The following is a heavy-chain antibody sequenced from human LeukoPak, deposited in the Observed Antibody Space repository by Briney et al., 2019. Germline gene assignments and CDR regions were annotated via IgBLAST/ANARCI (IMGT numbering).Heavy chain of an antibody. CDR1: GFTFSSYG. V-gene: IGHV3-23*01. CDR2: ISGSGGST. Sequence: PGGSLRLSCAASGFTFSSYGMHWVRQAPGKGLEWVSAISGSGGSTYYADSVKGRFTISRDNSKNTLYLQMNSLRAEDTAVYYCAKARYQLLSTFDYWGQGTLVTVSS. J-gene: IGHJ4*02. D-gene: IGHD2-2*01. CDR3: AKARYQLLSTFDY.